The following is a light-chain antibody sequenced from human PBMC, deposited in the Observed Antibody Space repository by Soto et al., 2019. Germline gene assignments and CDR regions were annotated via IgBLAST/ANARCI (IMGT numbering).Light chain of an antibody. J-gene: IGLJ1*01. CDR1: SSDVGGYKY. CDR3: SSYAGSKNYV. Sequence: LTQPPSASGSPGQSVTISCTGTSSDVGGYKYVSWYQQYPGKAPKLMIYEVSKRPSGVPDRFSGSKSGDTASLTVSGLQAEDDADSYCSSYAGSKNYVFVTGNKVS. V-gene: IGLV2-8*01. CDR2: EVS.